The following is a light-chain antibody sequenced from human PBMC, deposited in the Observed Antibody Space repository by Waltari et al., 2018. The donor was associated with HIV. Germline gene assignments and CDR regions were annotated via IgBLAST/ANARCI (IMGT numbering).Light chain of an antibody. Sequence: DLQMTPSPPSLSASVGDRVTITCQANQDIRKSLNWFQQKPGKAPNVLIYDASTLATGVPSRFSGSGSGTDFTLTISSLQPEDAATYYCQQFDDVAITFGQGTRLDIK. V-gene: IGKV1-33*01. CDR3: QQFDDVAIT. CDR2: DAS. CDR1: QDIRKS. J-gene: IGKJ5*01.